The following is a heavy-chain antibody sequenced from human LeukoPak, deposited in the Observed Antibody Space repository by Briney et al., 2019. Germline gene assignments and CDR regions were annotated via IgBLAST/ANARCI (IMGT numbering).Heavy chain of an antibody. J-gene: IGHJ4*02. D-gene: IGHD3-22*01. CDR3: AGDSQRYYYDSSAYYFDY. Sequence: ASVKVSCKASGYTFTSYDINWVRQAPGQGLEWMGWMNPNSGNTGYAQKFQGRVTMTRNTSISTAYMELSSLRSEDTAVYYCAGDSQRYYYDSSAYYFDYWGQGTLVTVSS. CDR2: MNPNSGNT. CDR1: GYTFTSYD. V-gene: IGHV1-8*01.